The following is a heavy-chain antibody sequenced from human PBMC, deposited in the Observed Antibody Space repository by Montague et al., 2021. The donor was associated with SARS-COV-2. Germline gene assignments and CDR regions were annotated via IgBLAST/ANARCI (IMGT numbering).Heavy chain of an antibody. J-gene: IGHJ3*02. CDR3: TRHVPIYPTIENAFDI. D-gene: IGHD3-3*01. Sequence: SETLSLTCSVSGGSISSSSYYWGWIRQPPGKGLEWIGSIYYSGSTYYDPSLKSRVTISVDTSKNQFSLKLSSVTAADTAVYYCTRHVPIYPTIENAFDIWGQGTMVTVSS. CDR1: GGSISSSSYY. CDR2: IYYSGST. V-gene: IGHV4-39*01.